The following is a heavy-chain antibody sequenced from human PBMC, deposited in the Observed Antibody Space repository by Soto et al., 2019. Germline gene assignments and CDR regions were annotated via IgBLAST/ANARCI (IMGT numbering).Heavy chain of an antibody. CDR1: GFTVRSRH. J-gene: IGHJ3*02. CDR2: IFIGDTT. Sequence: PGGSPRLSCAASGFTVRSRHMTWVRQAPGKALEWVSVIFIGDTTQYAVSVKGRFTISRDNSKNTLYLQMNSLRAQDTAVYYCAISRYYFHGREYHDAFNIWGRGTLVTFSS. CDR3: AISRYYFHGREYHDAFNI. D-gene: IGHD3-22*01. V-gene: IGHV3-66*01.